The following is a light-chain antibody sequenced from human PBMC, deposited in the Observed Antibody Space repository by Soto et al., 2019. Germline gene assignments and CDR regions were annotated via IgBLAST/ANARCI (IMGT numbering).Light chain of an antibody. CDR3: KTYDISLSGSYV. V-gene: IGLV1-40*01. CDR1: SSNIGAGSD. Sequence: QSVLAQPPSVSGAPGQTVTISCTGTSSNIGAGSDVHWYQQLPGAAPKLLIYINKNRPSGVPDRFSGSKSGSSASLAITGLQPEDEADYYCKTYDISLSGSYVFGTGTKVTVL. J-gene: IGLJ1*01. CDR2: INK.